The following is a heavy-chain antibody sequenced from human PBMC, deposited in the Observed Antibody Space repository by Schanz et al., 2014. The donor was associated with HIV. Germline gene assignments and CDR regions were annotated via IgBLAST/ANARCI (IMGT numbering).Heavy chain of an antibody. V-gene: IGHV3-23*01. J-gene: IGHJ4*02. Sequence: EVQLLEAGGGLVQPGGSLRLSCAAAGFSFSSYAMSWVHQAPRKGLEWVSGISVSGRSTYYADSVKARFTISRDNVKNMLYVQMNSLRAEDTAVYYCAKGPTFGVLTPADWGQGTLVTVSS. CDR3: AKGPTFGVLTPAD. CDR2: ISVSGRST. CDR1: GFSFSSYA. D-gene: IGHD3-3*01.